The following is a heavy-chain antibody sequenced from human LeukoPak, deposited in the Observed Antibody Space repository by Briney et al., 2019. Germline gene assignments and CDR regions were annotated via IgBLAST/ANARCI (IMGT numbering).Heavy chain of an antibody. CDR2: INTNTGNP. J-gene: IGHJ6*03. CDR1: GYTFTSYA. V-gene: IGHV7-4-1*02. Sequence: ASVKVSCKASGYTFTSYAMNWVRQAPGQGLEWMGWINTNTGNPTYAQGFTGRFVFSLDTSVSTAYLQISSLKAEDTAVYYCAREGRPYDFWNGYYMVLYYYYYMDVWGKGTTVTISS. CDR3: AREGRPYDFWNGYYMVLYYYYYMDV. D-gene: IGHD3-3*01.